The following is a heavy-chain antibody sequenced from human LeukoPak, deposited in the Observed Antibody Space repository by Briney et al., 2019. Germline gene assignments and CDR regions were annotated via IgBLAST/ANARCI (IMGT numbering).Heavy chain of an antibody. V-gene: IGHV4-39*01. Sequence: PSETLSLTCTVSGGSISSSSYYWGWIRQPPGKGLELIGSIYYSGSTYYNPSLKSRVTISVDTSKNQFSLKLSSVTAADTAVYYCVVPPNDYTNFDYWGQGTLVTVSS. CDR2: IYYSGST. CDR1: GGSISSSSYY. D-gene: IGHD2-2*02. CDR3: VVPPNDYTNFDY. J-gene: IGHJ4*02.